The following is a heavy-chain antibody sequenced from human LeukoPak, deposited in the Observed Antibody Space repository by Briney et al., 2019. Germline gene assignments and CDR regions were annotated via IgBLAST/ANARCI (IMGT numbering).Heavy chain of an antibody. CDR3: ARDRLQWLVPPVPINGMDV. CDR1: GFTFSSYS. D-gene: IGHD6-19*01. J-gene: IGHJ6*02. CDR2: ISSSSSYI. Sequence: GGSLRLSCAASGFTFSSYSMNWVRQAPGKGLEWVSSISSSSSYIYYADPVKGRFTISRDNAKNSLYLQMNSLRAEDTAVYYCARDRLQWLVPPVPINGMDVWGQGTTVTVSS. V-gene: IGHV3-21*01.